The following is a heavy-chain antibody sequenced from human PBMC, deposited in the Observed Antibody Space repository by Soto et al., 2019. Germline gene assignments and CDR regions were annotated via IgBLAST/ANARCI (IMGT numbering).Heavy chain of an antibody. Sequence: ASVKVSCKASGYTFTVYYMHWVRQAPGQGLEGMGWINPKSGGTMYPQKFQGRVTMTWDTSISTAYIALTRLRSDDTAVYYCARDLAKGGGSAGFDYWGQGTLVTVSS. V-gene: IGHV1-2*02. CDR1: GYTFTVYY. D-gene: IGHD1-26*01. CDR2: INPKSGGT. J-gene: IGHJ4*02. CDR3: ARDLAKGGGSAGFDY.